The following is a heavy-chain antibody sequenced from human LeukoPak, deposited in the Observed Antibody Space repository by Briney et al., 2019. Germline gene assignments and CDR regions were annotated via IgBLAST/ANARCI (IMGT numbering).Heavy chain of an antibody. J-gene: IGHJ3*01. CDR1: GFSFHNYA. CDR3: AKPFGFLEWLYGGYYDS. CDR2: ISSDGSNT. Sequence: GGSLRLSCAASGFSFHNYAMTWVRPAPGKGLEWVSAISSDGSNTYYRDSLKGRFTISRDNSKNTVYLQMNSLTVEDTAIYYCAKPFGFLEWLYGGYYDSWGQGTMVTVSS. D-gene: IGHD3-3*01. V-gene: IGHV3-23*01.